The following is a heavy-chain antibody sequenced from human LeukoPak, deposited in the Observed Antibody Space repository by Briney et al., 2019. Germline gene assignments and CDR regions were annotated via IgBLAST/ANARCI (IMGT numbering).Heavy chain of an antibody. CDR1: GFTFSSYG. D-gene: IGHD1-7*01. V-gene: IGHV3-33*01. Sequence: GRSLRLSCAASGFTFSSYGMHWVRQAPGKGLEWVAVIWYDGSNKYYADSVKGRFIISRDNSKNTLYLQMNSLRAEDTAVYYCAREDNWNYFLYYYGMDVWGQGTTVTVSS. CDR3: AREDNWNYFLYYYGMDV. J-gene: IGHJ6*02. CDR2: IWYDGSNK.